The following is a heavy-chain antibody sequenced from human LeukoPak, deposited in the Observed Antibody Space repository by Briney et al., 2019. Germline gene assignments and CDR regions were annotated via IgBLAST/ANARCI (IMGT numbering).Heavy chain of an antibody. Sequence: KPSETLSLTCAVYGGSFSGYYWSWIRQPPGKGLEWVGDINHSGSTNYNPSLKSRVTISVDTSKNQFSLMLSSVTAADTAVYYCARWAYCSSTSCYGRYYYYYMDVWGKGTTVTVSS. CDR2: INHSGST. D-gene: IGHD2-2*01. V-gene: IGHV4-34*01. CDR1: GGSFSGYY. CDR3: ARWAYCSSTSCYGRYYYYYMDV. J-gene: IGHJ6*03.